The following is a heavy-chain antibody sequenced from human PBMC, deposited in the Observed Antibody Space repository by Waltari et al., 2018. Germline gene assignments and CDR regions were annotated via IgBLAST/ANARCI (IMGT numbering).Heavy chain of an antibody. CDR2: IYYSGRT. CDR1: GGSISSGAYY. J-gene: IGHJ4*02. CDR3: ARVTVVIREVDY. Sequence: QVQLQESGPGLVKPSQTLSLTCTVSGGSISSGAYYWSWIRQPPGKGLVWIGYIYYSGRTYYNPSLKSRVTIAVDTSKNQFSMKLSSVTAADTAVYYWARVTVVIREVDYWGQGTLVTVSS. D-gene: IGHD2-15*01. V-gene: IGHV4-30-4*08.